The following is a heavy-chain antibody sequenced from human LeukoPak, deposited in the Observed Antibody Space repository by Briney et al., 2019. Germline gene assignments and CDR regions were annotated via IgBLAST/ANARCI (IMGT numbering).Heavy chain of an antibody. CDR1: GFTFSSYA. CDR2: ISYDGSNK. J-gene: IGHJ4*02. D-gene: IGHD3-16*01. V-gene: IGHV3-30-3*01. Sequence: GGSLRLSCAASGFTFSSYAMHWVRQAPGKGLEWVAVISYDGSNKYYADSVKGRFTISRDNSKYTLYLQMNSLRAEDTAVYYCASDYDYVWGRGTFDYWGQGTLVTVSS. CDR3: ASDYDYVWGRGTFDY.